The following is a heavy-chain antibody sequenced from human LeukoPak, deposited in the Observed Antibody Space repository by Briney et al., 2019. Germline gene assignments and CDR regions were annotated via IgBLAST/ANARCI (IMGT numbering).Heavy chain of an antibody. V-gene: IGHV4-39*01. J-gene: IGHJ6*03. CDR2: SFDGGNS. Sequence: SETLSLTCTVSGVSISNTVYYWGWIRQAPGKGLEWIGTSFDGGNSYYNPSLKSRVTMSVDGSKNQFSLTLASVTAADTAVYYCATTSGYRNYYYCYIDVWGKGTTVTLSS. CDR3: ATTSGYRNYYYCYIDV. D-gene: IGHD3-22*01. CDR1: GVSISNTVYY.